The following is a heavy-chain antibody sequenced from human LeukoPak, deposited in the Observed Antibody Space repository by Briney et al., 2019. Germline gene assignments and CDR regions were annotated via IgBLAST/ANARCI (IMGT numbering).Heavy chain of an antibody. J-gene: IGHJ6*02. CDR1: GGSMTNLY. CDR3: AKGGSTNFYYGDV. Sequence: PSETLSLTRSVSGGSMTNLYWTWIRQPPGKGLDWIGDIYDSGSTRYNTSLESRVTISVDTSKNQFSLKLSSVTAADTAVYYCAKGGSTNFYYGDVWGQGTTVTVSS. V-gene: IGHV4-59*01. CDR2: IYDSGST. D-gene: IGHD2/OR15-2a*01.